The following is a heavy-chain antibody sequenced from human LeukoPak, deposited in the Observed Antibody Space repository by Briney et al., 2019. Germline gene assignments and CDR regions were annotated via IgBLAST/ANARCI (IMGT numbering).Heavy chain of an antibody. CDR2: IYYSGST. V-gene: IGHV4-59*08. CDR3: ARQDSSGWPYFGY. J-gene: IGHJ4*02. CDR1: GGSISSYY. Sequence: SETLSLTCTVSGGSISSYYWSWIRQPPGKGLEWIGYIYYSGSTNYNPSLKSRVTISVDTSKNQFSLKLSSVTAADTAVYYCARQDSSGWPYFGYWGQGTLVTVSS. D-gene: IGHD6-19*01.